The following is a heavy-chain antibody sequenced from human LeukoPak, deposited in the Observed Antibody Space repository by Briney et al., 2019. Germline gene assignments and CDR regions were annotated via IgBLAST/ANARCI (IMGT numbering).Heavy chain of an antibody. CDR2: MNPDSSDT. J-gene: IGHJ4*02. CDR3: TAGWDY. Sequence: ASVKVSCKASGYTFSDYDINRVRQAPGQGLEWMGWMNPDSSDTGSARNFQGRLTMTGNTSIVTAYLELSSLTSEDTAVYYCTAGWDYWGQGTLVIVSS. V-gene: IGHV1-8*01. CDR1: GYTFSDYD.